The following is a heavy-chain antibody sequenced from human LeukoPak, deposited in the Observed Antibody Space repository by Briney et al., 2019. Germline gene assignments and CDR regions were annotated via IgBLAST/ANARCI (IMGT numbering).Heavy chain of an antibody. Sequence: GGSLRLSCAASGFTFSSYEMNWVRQAPGKGLEWVSYISSSGSTKYYADSVRGRFTISRDNAKNSLYLQMNSLRVEDTAVYYCAGRSGPDDYWGQGTLVTVSS. CDR3: AGRSGPDDY. CDR2: ISSSGSTK. CDR1: GFTFSSYE. J-gene: IGHJ4*02. V-gene: IGHV3-48*03. D-gene: IGHD2-15*01.